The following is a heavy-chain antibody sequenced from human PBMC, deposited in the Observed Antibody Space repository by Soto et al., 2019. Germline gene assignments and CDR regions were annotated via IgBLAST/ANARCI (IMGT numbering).Heavy chain of an antibody. V-gene: IGHV3-48*02. J-gene: IGHJ6*02. CDR2: ISSSSSTI. CDR1: GFTFSSYS. CDR3: ARSVEMATIGVYYGMDV. Sequence: GGSLRLSCAASGFTFSSYSMNWVRQAPGKGLEWVSYISSSSSTIYYADSVKCRFTISRDNAKNSLYLQMNSLRDEDTAVYYCARSVEMATIGVYYGMDVWGQGTTVTVSS. D-gene: IGHD5-12*01.